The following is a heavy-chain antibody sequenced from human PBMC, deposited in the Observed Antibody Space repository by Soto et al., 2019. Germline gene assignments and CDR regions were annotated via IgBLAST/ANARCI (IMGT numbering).Heavy chain of an antibody. CDR2: INPYNGNT. CDR3: ARVVAAAPVYYGLDV. CDR1: GFTFAIYG. J-gene: IGHJ6*02. V-gene: IGHV1-18*01. D-gene: IGHD2-15*01. Sequence: QVQLVRSGGEVKKPGASVKVSYKASGFTFAIYGITWVRQAPGQGLEWMGWINPYNGNTNYAQKFQGRVTMTTDTSTTTGYMELRSLRSDDTAVYYCARVVAAAPVYYGLDVWGQGTTVTVSS.